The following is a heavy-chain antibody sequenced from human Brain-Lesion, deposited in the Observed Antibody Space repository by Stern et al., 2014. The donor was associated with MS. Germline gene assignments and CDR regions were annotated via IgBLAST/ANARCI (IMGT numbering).Heavy chain of an antibody. CDR1: GGSISSDNYY. Sequence: VQLVESGPGLVKPSQTLSLSCTASGGSISSDNYYWTWIRPHPGQGLEGIGHIYFSGTTYYNPSLKSRVSITVDTAKTPFLLRLSSVADSDTAVYVCAREHFTTSLDVWGHGTTVTVS. D-gene: IGHD2-2*01. V-gene: IGHV4-31*03. CDR3: AREHFTTSLDV. J-gene: IGHJ6*02. CDR2: IYFSGTT.